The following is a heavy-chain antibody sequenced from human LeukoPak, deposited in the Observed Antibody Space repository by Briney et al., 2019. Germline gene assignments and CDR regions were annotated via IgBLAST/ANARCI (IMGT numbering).Heavy chain of an antibody. D-gene: IGHD3-3*01. CDR3: ARGLRFLEWSRGFPPTYYSDY. CDR1: GGSFSGYY. CDR2: INHSGST. J-gene: IGHJ4*02. Sequence: SETLSLTCAVYGGSFSGYYWSWIRQPPGKGLEWIGEINHSGSTNYNPSLKSRVTISVDTSKNQFSLKLSSVTAADTAVYYCARGLRFLEWSRGFPPTYYSDYWGQGALVTVSS. V-gene: IGHV4-34*01.